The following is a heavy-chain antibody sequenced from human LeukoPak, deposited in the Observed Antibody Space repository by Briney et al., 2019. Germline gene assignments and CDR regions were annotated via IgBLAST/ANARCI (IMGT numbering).Heavy chain of an antibody. D-gene: IGHD1-14*01. CDR2: ISGSGGST. CDR1: GFTFSSYA. CDR3: AKDRTDRSY. Sequence: GGSLRLSCAASGFTFSSYAMNWLRQAPGKGLEWVSAISGSGGSTYYADSVKGRFTISRDNSKSMLSLQMNSLRAEDTAVYYCAKDRTDRSYWGQGTLVTVSS. V-gene: IGHV3-23*01. J-gene: IGHJ4*02.